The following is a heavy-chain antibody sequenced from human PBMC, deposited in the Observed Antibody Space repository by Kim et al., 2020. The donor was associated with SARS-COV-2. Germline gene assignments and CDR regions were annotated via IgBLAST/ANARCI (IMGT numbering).Heavy chain of an antibody. CDR3: AGPATSDY. J-gene: IGHJ4*02. CDR1: GFTFSDYY. V-gene: IGHV3-11*01. D-gene: IGHD2-2*01. Sequence: GGSLRLSCAGSGFTFSDYYMNWIRQAPGKGLEWVSYISSSGNTIYYSDSVKGRFTISRDNAKNSLYLQMNSLRADDTAVYYCAGPATSDYWGQGTLVTAS. CDR2: ISSSGNTI.